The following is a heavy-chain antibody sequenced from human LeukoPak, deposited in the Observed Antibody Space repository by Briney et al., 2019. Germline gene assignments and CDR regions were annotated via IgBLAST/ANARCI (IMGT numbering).Heavy chain of an antibody. CDR3: AAPSDYYDSSGCFDY. CDR2: IIPIFGTA. V-gene: IGHV1-69*01. J-gene: IGHJ4*02. Sequence: GASVKVSCKASGDTFSSYAISWVRQAPGQGLEWMGGIIPIFGTANYAQKFQGRVTITADESTSTAYMELSSLRSEDTAVYYCAAPSDYYDSSGCFDYWGQGTLVTVSS. CDR1: GDTFSSYA. D-gene: IGHD3-22*01.